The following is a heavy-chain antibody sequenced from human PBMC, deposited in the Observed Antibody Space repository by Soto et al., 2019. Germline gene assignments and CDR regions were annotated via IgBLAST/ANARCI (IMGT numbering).Heavy chain of an antibody. CDR3: GGNFRFPSAGAMDV. V-gene: IGHV4-30-4*01. J-gene: IGHJ6*02. CDR1: GGSINSGDYH. Sequence: QVQLQESGPGLVKPSQTLSLTCTVSGGSINSGDYHWSWIRQSPGKGLEWIGAIYYSGGTYYNPSLKGRIRISVNTSKNQFSPKVNFGAAGDPAGFYRGGNFRFPSAGAMDVWGQGTTVTVSS. D-gene: IGHD2-15*01. CDR2: IYYSGGT.